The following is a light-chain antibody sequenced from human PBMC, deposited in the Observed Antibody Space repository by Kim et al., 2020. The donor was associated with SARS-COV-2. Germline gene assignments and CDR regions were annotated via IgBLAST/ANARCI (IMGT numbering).Light chain of an antibody. CDR1: QSVSSN. Sequence: SGSPGERANLSCRASQSVSSNLAWYQQKPGQAPRLLIYGASTGATGIPARFSGSGSGTEFTLTISSLQSEDLAVYYCQQYNNWPLTFGGGTKLEI. J-gene: IGKJ4*01. CDR2: GAS. V-gene: IGKV3-15*01. CDR3: QQYNNWPLT.